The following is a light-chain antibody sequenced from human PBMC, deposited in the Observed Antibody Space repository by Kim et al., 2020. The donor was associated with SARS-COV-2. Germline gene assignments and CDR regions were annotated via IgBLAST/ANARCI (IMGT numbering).Light chain of an antibody. CDR2: YDS. V-gene: IGLV3-21*04. CDR1: NNGSKS. Sequence: APGKTARITCGGNNNGSKSVHWYQQKPGQAPVLVIYYDSDRPSGIPERFSGSNSGNTATLTISRVEAGDEADYYCQVWDSSSDHVVFGGWTQLTVL. J-gene: IGLJ2*01. CDR3: QVWDSSSDHVV.